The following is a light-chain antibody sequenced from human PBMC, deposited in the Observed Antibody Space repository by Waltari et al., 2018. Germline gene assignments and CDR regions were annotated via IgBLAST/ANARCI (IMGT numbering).Light chain of an antibody. CDR3: QAWDNSVGV. V-gene: IGLV3-1*01. J-gene: IGLJ3*02. CDR1: RLGYKY. CDR2: QDN. Sequence: SYELTQPPSVSVSPGQTATITCSGDRLGYKYTSWYQQRHGQSPVMVIYQDNERPSGIPDRFSGSNSGNTATLTISGTQAMDEADYFCQAWDNSVGVFGGGTKLTVL.